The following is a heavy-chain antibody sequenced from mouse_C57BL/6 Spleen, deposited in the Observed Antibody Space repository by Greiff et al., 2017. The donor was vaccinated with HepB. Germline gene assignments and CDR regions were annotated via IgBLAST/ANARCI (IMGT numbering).Heavy chain of an antibody. CDR3: IYGNFAWFAY. D-gene: IGHD2-1*01. CDR1: GYSFTGYY. CDR2: INPSTGGT. Sequence: VQLKQSGPELVKPGASVKISCKASGYSFTGYYMNWVKQSPEKSLEWIGEINPSTGGTTYNQKFKAKATLTVDKSSSTAYMQLKSLTSEDSAVYYCIYGNFAWFAYWGQGTLVTVSA. V-gene: IGHV1-42*01. J-gene: IGHJ3*01.